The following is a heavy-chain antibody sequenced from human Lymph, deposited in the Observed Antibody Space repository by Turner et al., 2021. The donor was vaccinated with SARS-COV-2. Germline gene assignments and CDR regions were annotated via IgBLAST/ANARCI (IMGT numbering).Heavy chain of an antibody. CDR3: TTDPGQLVPYFDY. Sequence: ELQRGESGGGLLRPGGSLRLSGAASGFTFNNAWMLWFRRAPGKGLEWVGRSKSKTDGGTTDYAAPVKGRFTISRDDSKNTLYLQMNSLKTEDTAVYYCTTDPGQLVPYFDYWGQGTLVTVSS. D-gene: IGHD6-6*01. V-gene: IGHV3-15*01. CDR2: SKSKTDGGTT. CDR1: GFTFNNAW. J-gene: IGHJ4*02.